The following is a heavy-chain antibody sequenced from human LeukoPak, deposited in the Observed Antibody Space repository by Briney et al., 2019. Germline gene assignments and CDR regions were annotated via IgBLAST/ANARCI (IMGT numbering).Heavy chain of an antibody. Sequence: PGGSLRLSCAASGFTFSNAWMSWVRQAPGKGLEWVGRIKSKTDGGTTDYAAPVKGRFTISRDDSKNTLYLQMNSLKTEDTAVYYCTTDKVQYYGGNPYDCWGQGTLVTVSS. CDR2: IKSKTDGGTT. V-gene: IGHV3-15*01. CDR3: TTDKVQYYGGNPYDC. J-gene: IGHJ4*02. D-gene: IGHD4-23*01. CDR1: GFTFSNAW.